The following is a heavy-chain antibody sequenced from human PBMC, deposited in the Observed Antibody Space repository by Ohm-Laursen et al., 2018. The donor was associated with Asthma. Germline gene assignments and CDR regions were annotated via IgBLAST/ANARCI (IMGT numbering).Heavy chain of an antibody. CDR2: IKSKTDGGTT. J-gene: IGHJ4*02. Sequence: GSLRLSCTASGFTFSNAWMSWVRQAPGKGLEWVGRIKSKTDGGTTDYAAPVKGRFTISRDDSKNTLYLQMNSLKTEDTAVYYCTTDGDIVATTFDYWGQGTLVTVSS. V-gene: IGHV3-15*01. CDR3: TTDGDIVATTFDY. CDR1: GFTFSNAW. D-gene: IGHD5-12*01.